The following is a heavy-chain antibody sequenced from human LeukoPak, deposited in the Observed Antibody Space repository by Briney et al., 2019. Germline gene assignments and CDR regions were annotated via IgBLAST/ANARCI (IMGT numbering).Heavy chain of an antibody. CDR3: ARDVRIAAEPFFDY. Sequence: GGSRRLSWEASGFTLVSFWMGWVGQLQGRGRGGGANIKQDGSEKYYVDSVKGRFTISRDNAKNSLYLQMNSLRAEDTAVYYCARDVRIAAEPFFDYWGQGTLVTVSS. CDR1: GFTLVSFW. J-gene: IGHJ4*02. V-gene: IGHV3-7*01. CDR2: IKQDGSEK. D-gene: IGHD6-25*01.